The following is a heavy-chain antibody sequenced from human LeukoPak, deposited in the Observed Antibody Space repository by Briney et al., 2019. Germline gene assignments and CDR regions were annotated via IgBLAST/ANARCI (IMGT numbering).Heavy chain of an antibody. CDR1: GFTFSSYA. Sequence: PGGSLRLSCAASGFTFSSYAMSWVRQAPGKGLEWVSAISGSGGSTYYAVSVKGRFTISRDNSKNTLYLQMNSLRAEDTAVYYCAKDRQWLVGRDAFDIWGQGTMVTVSS. CDR2: ISGSGGST. D-gene: IGHD6-19*01. V-gene: IGHV3-23*01. CDR3: AKDRQWLVGRDAFDI. J-gene: IGHJ3*02.